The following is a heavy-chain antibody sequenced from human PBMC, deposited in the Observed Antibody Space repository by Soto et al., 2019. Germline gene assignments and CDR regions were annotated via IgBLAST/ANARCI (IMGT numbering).Heavy chain of an antibody. CDR1: GFTFSNAW. D-gene: IGHD3-3*01. V-gene: IGHV3-15*01. CDR2: IKSKTDGGTT. CDR3: TTDPITIFGVVRPH. Sequence: NPGGSLRLSCAASGFTFSNAWMSWVRQAPGKGLEWVGRIKSKTDGGTTDYAAPVKGRFTISRDDSKNTLYLQMNSLKTEDTAVYYCTTDPITIFGVVRPHWGQGTLVTVSS. J-gene: IGHJ4*02.